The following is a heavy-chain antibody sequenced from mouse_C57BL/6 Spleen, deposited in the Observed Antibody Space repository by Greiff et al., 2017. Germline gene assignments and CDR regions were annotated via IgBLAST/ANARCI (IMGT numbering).Heavy chain of an antibody. CDR3: ARRTITTVVEYFDV. CDR1: GYTFTSYG. CDR2: IYPRRGNT. Sequence: VKLQESGAELARPGASVKLSCKASGYTFTSYGISWVKQRTGQGLEWIGEIYPRRGNTYYNEKFKGKATLTADKSSSTAYMALRSLTSEDSAVYFCARRTITTVVEYFDVWGTGTTVTVSS. J-gene: IGHJ1*03. V-gene: IGHV1-81*01. D-gene: IGHD1-1*01.